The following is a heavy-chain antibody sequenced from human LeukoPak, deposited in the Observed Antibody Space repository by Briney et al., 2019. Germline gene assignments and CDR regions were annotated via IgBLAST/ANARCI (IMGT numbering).Heavy chain of an antibody. D-gene: IGHD3-10*01. J-gene: IGHJ4*02. CDR3: ARVTGGSGSYYSPLHYYFDY. CDR1: GGSISSGDYY. V-gene: IGHV4-30-4*01. Sequence: KSSETLSLTCTVSGGSISSGDYYWSWIRQPPGKGLEWIGYIYYSGSTHYNPSLKSRVTISVDTSKNQFSLKLSSVTAADMAVYYCARVTGGSGSYYSPLHYYFDYWGQGTLVTVSS. CDR2: IYYSGST.